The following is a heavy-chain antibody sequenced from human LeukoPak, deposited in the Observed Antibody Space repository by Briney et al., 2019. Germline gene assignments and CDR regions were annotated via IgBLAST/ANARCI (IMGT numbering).Heavy chain of an antibody. J-gene: IGHJ3*02. CDR2: IYSGGST. Sequence: XSXIYSGGSTYYADSVNGRFTISRDNSKNTLYLQMNSLRAEDTAVYYCAREGDGYNYPDAFDIWGQGTMVTVSS. CDR3: AREGDGYNYPDAFDI. D-gene: IGHD5-24*01. V-gene: IGHV3-53*01.